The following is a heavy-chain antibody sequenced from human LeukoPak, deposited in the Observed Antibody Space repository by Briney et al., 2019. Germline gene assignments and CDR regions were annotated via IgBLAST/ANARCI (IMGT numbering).Heavy chain of an antibody. CDR3: ARASGSYSPRTDY. Sequence: PGGSLRLSCAASGFTFSSYSMNWVRQAPGKGLEWVSSISSSSSYIYYADSVKGRFTISRDNAKNSLYLQMNSLRAEDTAVYYCARASGSYSPRTDYWGQGTLVTVSS. D-gene: IGHD1-26*01. CDR1: GFTFSSYS. V-gene: IGHV3-21*01. CDR2: ISSSSSYI. J-gene: IGHJ4*02.